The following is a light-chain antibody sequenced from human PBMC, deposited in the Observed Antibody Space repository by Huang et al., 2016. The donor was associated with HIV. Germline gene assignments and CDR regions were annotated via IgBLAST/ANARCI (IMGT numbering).Light chain of an antibody. CDR1: QGINNF. Sequence: DIQMSQSPSSLSASVGDRVTITCRASQGINNFLAWYRQKPGKVPKLLIYAASTLQSGVTSRFSCSGSGTDFTLTISSLQPDDVATYYCQNYNSVPFTFGPGTKVDIK. CDR3: QNYNSVPFT. J-gene: IGKJ3*01. CDR2: AAS. V-gene: IGKV1-27*01.